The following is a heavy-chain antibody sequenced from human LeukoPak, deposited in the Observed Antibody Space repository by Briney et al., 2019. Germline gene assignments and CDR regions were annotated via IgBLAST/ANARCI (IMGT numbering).Heavy chain of an antibody. CDR2: IGSSGSNI. CDR3: ALLAVASDFDY. D-gene: IGHD6-19*01. CDR1: GFPFSVYE. Sequence: GGSLRLSCAVSGFPFSVYEVNWVRQAPGKGLEWVSNIGSSGSNIYYADSVKGRLSISRDNAKSSPYLQMNSLRVEDTAVYYCALLAVASDFDYWGQGALVTVCS. V-gene: IGHV3-48*03. J-gene: IGHJ4*02.